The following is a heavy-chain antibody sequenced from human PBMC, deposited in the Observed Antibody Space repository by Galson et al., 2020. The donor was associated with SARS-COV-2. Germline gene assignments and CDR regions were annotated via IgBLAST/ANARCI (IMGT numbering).Heavy chain of an antibody. CDR3: ARTQAGGWNDY. V-gene: IGHV4-59*01. Sequence: SETLSLTCTVSGGSISSYYWSWIRQPPGKGLEWIAYISYSGSTNYNPSLKSRVTISLDTSKNQFSLKLTSVTAADTAVYYCARTQAGGWNDYWGQGTLVTVSS. J-gene: IGHJ4*02. D-gene: IGHD6-19*01. CDR1: GGSISSYY. CDR2: ISYSGST.